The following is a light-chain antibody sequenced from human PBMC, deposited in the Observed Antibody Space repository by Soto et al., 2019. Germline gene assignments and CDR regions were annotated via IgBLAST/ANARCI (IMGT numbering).Light chain of an antibody. CDR2: DAS. V-gene: IGKV3-11*01. CDR3: QQRGDWPLT. Sequence: EIVLTQSPATLSLSPGERATLSCRASQSLNSYLAWFQQKPGQAPRLLIYDASNRATDIPARFSGSGSGTDLTLTISSLEPADFAVYYCQQRGDWPLTFGGGTKVEIK. J-gene: IGKJ4*01. CDR1: QSLNSY.